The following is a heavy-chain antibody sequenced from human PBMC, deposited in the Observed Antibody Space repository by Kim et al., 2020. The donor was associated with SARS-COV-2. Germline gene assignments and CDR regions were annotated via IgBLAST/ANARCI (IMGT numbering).Heavy chain of an antibody. V-gene: IGHV1-69*13. CDR3: ARESLDIVVVVAAGSYGMDV. J-gene: IGHJ6*02. Sequence: SVKVSCKASGGTFSSYAISWVRQAPGQGLEWMGGIIPIFGTANYAQKFQGRVTITADESTSTAYMELSSLRSEDTAVYYCARESLDIVVVVAAGSYGMDVWGQGTTVTVSS. CDR1: GGTFSSYA. D-gene: IGHD2-15*01. CDR2: IIPIFGTA.